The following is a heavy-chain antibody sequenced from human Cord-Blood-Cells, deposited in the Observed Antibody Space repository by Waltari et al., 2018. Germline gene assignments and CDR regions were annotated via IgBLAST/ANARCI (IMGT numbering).Heavy chain of an antibody. J-gene: IGHJ4*02. CDR3: ARSKDYYGSGSYFDY. V-gene: IGHV1-2*02. CDR1: GFTLPGYY. CDR2: INPNKGGT. Sequence: QVQLVQSGAEVKKPGASVKVSCKASGFTLPGYYMHWVRQAPGQGLEWMGWINPNKGGTNCAQKCQGMVTTTRDTSISTAYMELSRLRSYDTAVYYCARSKDYYGSGSYFDYWGQGTLVTVSS. D-gene: IGHD3-10*01.